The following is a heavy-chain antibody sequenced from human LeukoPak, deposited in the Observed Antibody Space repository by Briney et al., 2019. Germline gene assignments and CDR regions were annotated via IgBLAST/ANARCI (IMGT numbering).Heavy chain of an antibody. Sequence: PVKVSCKASGGTFSSYAISWVRQAPGQGLEWMGGIIPIFGTANYAQKFQGRVTITTDESTSTAYMELSSLRSEDTAVYYCARSSYIVVVPAAIQRRGEYNWFDPWGQGTLVTVSS. CDR1: GGTFSSYA. V-gene: IGHV1-69*05. CDR2: IIPIFGTA. D-gene: IGHD2-2*02. J-gene: IGHJ5*02. CDR3: ARSSYIVVVPAAIQRRGEYNWFDP.